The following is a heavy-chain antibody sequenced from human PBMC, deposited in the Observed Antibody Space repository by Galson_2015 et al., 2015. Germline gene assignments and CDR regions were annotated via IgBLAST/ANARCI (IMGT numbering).Heavy chain of an antibody. J-gene: IGHJ6*02. V-gene: IGHV1-18*01. CDR3: ARVAQSAYLWGSYRYPHYGMDV. Sequence: SVKVSCKASGYTFPSYGISWVRQAPGQGLEWMGWISIHNDYTTYAQKFQGRVTMTTDPSTSTAYLEARSLKSDDTAVYYCARVAQSAYLWGSYRYPHYGMDVWGRGTTVTVSS. CDR2: ISIHNDYT. D-gene: IGHD3-16*02. CDR1: GYTFPSYG.